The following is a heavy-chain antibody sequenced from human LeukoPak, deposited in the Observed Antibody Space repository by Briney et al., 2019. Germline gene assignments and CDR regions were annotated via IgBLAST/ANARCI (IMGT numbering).Heavy chain of an antibody. CDR2: INPNSGGT. D-gene: IGHD6-13*01. CDR1: GYTFTSYG. J-gene: IGHJ4*02. Sequence: EASVKVSCKASGYTFTSYGISWVRQAPGQGLEWMGRINPNSGGTNYAQKFQGRVTMTRDTSISTAYMELSRLRSDDTAVYYCARESHFLDSSSWVDYWGQGTLVTVSS. V-gene: IGHV1-2*06. CDR3: ARESHFLDSSSWVDY.